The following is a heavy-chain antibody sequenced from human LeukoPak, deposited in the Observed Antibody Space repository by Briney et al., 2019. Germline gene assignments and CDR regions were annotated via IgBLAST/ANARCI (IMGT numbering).Heavy chain of an antibody. V-gene: IGHV3-48*04. CDR3: ARDRGGSYSAIDY. D-gene: IGHD1-26*01. Sequence: GGSLRLSCAASGFTFSSYSMNWVRQAPGKGLEWVSFISSSSSTIYYADSVKGRSTISRDNAKNSLYLQMNSLRAEDTAVYYCARDRGGSYSAIDYWGQGTLVTVSS. CDR1: GFTFSSYS. J-gene: IGHJ4*02. CDR2: ISSSSSTI.